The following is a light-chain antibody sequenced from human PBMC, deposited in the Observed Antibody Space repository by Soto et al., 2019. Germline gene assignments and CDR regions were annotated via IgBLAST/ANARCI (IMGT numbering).Light chain of an antibody. CDR3: QQYNSYRT. CDR1: QSISVY. V-gene: IGKV1-5*03. Sequence: DIRMTQSPSTLSASVGDRVTITCRASQSISVYLAWYQQKPGKAPKLLIYKASNLESGVPSRFSGSGSGTEFTLTINSLQPDDFATYYCQQYNSYRTFGQGTKVEIK. CDR2: KAS. J-gene: IGKJ1*01.